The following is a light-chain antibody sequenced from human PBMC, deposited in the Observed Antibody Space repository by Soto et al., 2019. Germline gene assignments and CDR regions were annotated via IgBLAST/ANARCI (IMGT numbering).Light chain of an antibody. J-gene: IGKJ5*01. V-gene: IGKV3-15*01. Sequence: EIVMTQSPATLSVSPGERATLSCRASQSVSSNLAWYQQKPGQAPRLLIYGASTRATGIPARFSGSGSGTEFTLTIGSLQPEDFAVYYCQQRNMWPPITFGQGTRLEIK. CDR3: QQRNMWPPIT. CDR2: GAS. CDR1: QSVSSN.